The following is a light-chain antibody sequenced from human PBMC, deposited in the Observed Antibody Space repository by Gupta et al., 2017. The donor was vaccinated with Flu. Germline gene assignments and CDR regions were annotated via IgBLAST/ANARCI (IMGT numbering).Light chain of an antibody. Sequence: PSSLSASVGDRVTITCQASQDISNYLNWYQQKPGKAPKLLIYDASNLETGVPSRFSGSGSGTDFTFTISSLQPEDIATYYCQQYDNLPRTFGQWTKLEIK. CDR3: QQYDNLPRT. CDR1: QDISNY. CDR2: DAS. V-gene: IGKV1-33*01. J-gene: IGKJ2*01.